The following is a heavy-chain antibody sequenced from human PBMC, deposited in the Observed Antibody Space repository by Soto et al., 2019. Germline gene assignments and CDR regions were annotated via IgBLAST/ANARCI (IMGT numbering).Heavy chain of an antibody. D-gene: IGHD1-26*01. J-gene: IGHJ5*02. CDR1: GESFISYW. V-gene: IGHV5-10-1*01. Sequence: PGESLKISCKGSGESFISYWISWVRQIPGKGLEWMGRIDPSDSYTNYSPSFQGHVTISADKSISTAYLQWSSLKASDTAMYYCARHGWAPGDWFDPWGQGTLVTVSS. CDR2: IDPSDSYT. CDR3: ARHGWAPGDWFDP.